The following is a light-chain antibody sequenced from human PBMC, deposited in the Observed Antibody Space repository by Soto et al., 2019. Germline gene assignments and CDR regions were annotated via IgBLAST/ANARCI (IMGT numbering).Light chain of an antibody. V-gene: IGLV1-44*01. CDR1: SSNIDGNT. J-gene: IGLJ1*01. CDR2: SNY. Sequence: QSVLTQPPSASGAPGPRVTISCSGSSSNIDGNTVTWYQHLPGTAHKLVIYSNYDRPSGVPDRFSGSTSGTSASLVIRGLQSEDEADYYCAAWDDILNGYVLGGGTKLPVL. CDR3: AAWDDILNGYV.